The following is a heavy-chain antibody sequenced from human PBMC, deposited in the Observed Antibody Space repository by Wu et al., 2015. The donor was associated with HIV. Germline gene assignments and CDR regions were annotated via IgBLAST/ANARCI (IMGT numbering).Heavy chain of an antibody. D-gene: IGHD2-8*02. CDR1: EYSLMKLS. J-gene: IGHJ1*01. V-gene: IGHV1-24*01. Sequence: HVQLEQSGAVVRKPGASVRVSCKVSEYSLMKLSIHWVRQSPGRGLEWMGGFDPEDDKTIYAQRFQSRVAMTEDTSTDTAYLDLKTLRSDDTAIFFCAAFPRDIWSTGLPYWGQGTLVTV. CDR3: AAFPRDIWSTGLPY. CDR2: FDPEDDKT.